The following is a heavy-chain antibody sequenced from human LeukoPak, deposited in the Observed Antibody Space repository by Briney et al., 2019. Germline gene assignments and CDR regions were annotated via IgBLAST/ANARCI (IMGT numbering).Heavy chain of an antibody. CDR1: GYTFTGYY. CDR2: INAGNGNT. V-gene: IGHV1-3*03. J-gene: IGHJ4*02. CDR3: ARRAGAYSHPYDY. Sequence: VASVKVSCKASGYTFTGYYMHWVRQAPGQGLEWMGWINAGNGNTKYSQEFQGRVTITRDTSASTAYMELGSLRSEDMAVYYCARRAGAYSHPYDYWGQGTLVTVSS. D-gene: IGHD4/OR15-4a*01.